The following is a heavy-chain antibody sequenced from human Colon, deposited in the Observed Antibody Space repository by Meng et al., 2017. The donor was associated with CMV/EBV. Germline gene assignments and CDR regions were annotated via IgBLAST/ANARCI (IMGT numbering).Heavy chain of an antibody. Sequence: CAASGFTFGSYAMHLVRQAPGKGLEWVAVISYDGSNKYYADSVKGRFTTSRDNSKNTLYLQMNSLRAEDTAVYYCARGGRRNNWFDPWGQGTLVTVSS. J-gene: IGHJ5*02. V-gene: IGHV3-30-3*01. D-gene: IGHD3-10*01. CDR1: GFTFGSYA. CDR3: ARGGRRNNWFDP. CDR2: ISYDGSNK.